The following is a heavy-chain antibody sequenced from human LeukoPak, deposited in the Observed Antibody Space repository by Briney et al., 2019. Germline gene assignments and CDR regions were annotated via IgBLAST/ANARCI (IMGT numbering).Heavy chain of an antibody. CDR2: ISSSSSTI. Sequence: GGSLRLSCAASGFTFSSYSMNWVRQAPGKGLEWVSYISSSSSTIYYADSVKGRFTISRDNAKNSLYLQMNSLRAEDTAVYYCARDSGSSWYFYYYYYGMDVWGQGTTVTVSS. J-gene: IGHJ6*02. CDR1: GFTFSSYS. V-gene: IGHV3-48*01. CDR3: ARDSGSSWYFYYYYYGMDV. D-gene: IGHD6-13*01.